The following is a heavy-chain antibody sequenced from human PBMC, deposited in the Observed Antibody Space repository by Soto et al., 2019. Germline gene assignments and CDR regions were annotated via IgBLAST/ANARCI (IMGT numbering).Heavy chain of an antibody. CDR2: ISSSSSYI. Sequence: EVQLVESGGGLVKPGGSLRLSCEASGFTFSSYNMNWVRQAPGKGLEWVSSISSSSSYIYYADSVKGRFTISRDNAKNAMYRQRNSVRAEDTGVWYCASQYCGGDCPMQWPSWGQGTLVTVSS. V-gene: IGHV3-21*01. J-gene: IGHJ4*02. CDR3: ASQYCGGDCPMQWPS. D-gene: IGHD2-21*02. CDR1: GFTFSSYN.